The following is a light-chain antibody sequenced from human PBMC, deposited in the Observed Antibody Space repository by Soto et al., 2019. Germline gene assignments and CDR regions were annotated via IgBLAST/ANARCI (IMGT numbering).Light chain of an antibody. CDR3: QQYGSLPRT. CDR1: QSISSSY. CDR2: VAS. V-gene: IGKV3-20*01. Sequence: EIVLTQSPGTLSLSPGERATLSCRASQSISSSYLAWYQQKPGQAPRLLIYVASTRATGSPDRFSGSGSGTDFALTISRLEPEDVAVYYCQQYGSLPRTFGQGTNVEI. J-gene: IGKJ1*01.